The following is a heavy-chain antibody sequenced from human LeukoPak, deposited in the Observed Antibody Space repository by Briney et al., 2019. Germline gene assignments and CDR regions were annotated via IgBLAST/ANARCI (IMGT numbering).Heavy chain of an antibody. Sequence: GGSLRLSCAVAGFTVSTNHVTWVRQAPGKGLEWVSAINDVDTPYYADTVRGRFTISRDSAKNTLYLQMKSLRAEDTAVYYCARDMIHSSGAFDSWGQGTLVTVSS. CDR1: GFTVSTNH. CDR2: INDVDTP. J-gene: IGHJ5*01. D-gene: IGHD3-22*01. CDR3: ARDMIHSSGAFDS. V-gene: IGHV3-53*01.